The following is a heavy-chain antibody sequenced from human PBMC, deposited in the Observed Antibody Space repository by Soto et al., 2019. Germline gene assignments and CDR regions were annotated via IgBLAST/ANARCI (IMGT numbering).Heavy chain of an antibody. CDR1: GFSLSTSGVG. D-gene: IGHD6-6*01. CDR2: IYWSGDE. V-gene: IGHV2-5*01. CDR3: ARGLATLPVFAFDI. J-gene: IGHJ3*02. Sequence: QGTLKESGPTLVKPTQTLTLTCSFSGFSLSTSGVGVGWIRQPPGKALEWLALIYWSGDEHYRPSLKSRLSITQGPSKNPVVLIMTDMDPVDTATYYCARGLATLPVFAFDIWGQGRMVTVSS.